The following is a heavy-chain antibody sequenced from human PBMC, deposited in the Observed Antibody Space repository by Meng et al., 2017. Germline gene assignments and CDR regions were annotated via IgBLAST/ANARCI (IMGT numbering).Heavy chain of an antibody. J-gene: IGHJ4*02. D-gene: IGHD4-23*01. CDR3: ARGVGYGGNSLYFDY. V-gene: IGHV1-69*06. CDR1: GGTFSSYA. Sequence: QVRLWQSGAEVKKPGSSVKVSWKASGGTFSSYAISWVRQAPGQGLEWMGGIIPIFGTANYAQKFQGRVTITADKSTSTAYMELSSLRSEDTAVYYCARGVGYGGNSLYFDYWGQGTLVTVSS. CDR2: IIPIFGTA.